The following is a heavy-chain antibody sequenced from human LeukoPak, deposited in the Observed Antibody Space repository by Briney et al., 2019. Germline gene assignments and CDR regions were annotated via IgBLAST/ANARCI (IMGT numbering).Heavy chain of an antibody. CDR3: ASAWGAYN. Sequence: GGSLGLSCAASGFTFSTSWMHWVRQAPGKGLVWVSAIKGDGSATTYADSVKGRFTISRDNAKSTLYLQINSLRAEDTAVYYCASAWGAYNWGQGTLVTVSS. CDR2: IKGDGSAT. D-gene: IGHD3-16*01. J-gene: IGHJ4*02. CDR1: GFTFSTSW. V-gene: IGHV3-74*01.